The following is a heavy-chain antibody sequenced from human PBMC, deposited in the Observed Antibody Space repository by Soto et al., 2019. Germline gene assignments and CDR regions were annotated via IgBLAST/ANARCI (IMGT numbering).Heavy chain of an antibody. D-gene: IGHD3-22*01. Sequence: VSLRLSCAASGFTFSTYWMSWVRQAPGQGLEWVANIKEEGSEKYYVDSVKGRFTISRDNAKNSLYLQMNSLRAEDTAVYYCARGVRYYYDSSGQKGAFDYWGQGTLVTVSS. V-gene: IGHV3-7*01. CDR1: GFTFSTYW. CDR2: IKEEGSEK. J-gene: IGHJ4*02. CDR3: ARGVRYYYDSSGQKGAFDY.